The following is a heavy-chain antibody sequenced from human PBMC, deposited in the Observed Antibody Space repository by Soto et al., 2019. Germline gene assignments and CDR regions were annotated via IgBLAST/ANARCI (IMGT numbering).Heavy chain of an antibody. Sequence: PSETLSLTCAVHGDSFSGYFWTWIRQPPGKGLEWIAEITEGGTTNYSPSLKGRVSIAVDSSKRQFSLTLSSVTAADTAMYYCETGDAAMLSPNFDSWSQGSLVTVSS. J-gene: IGHJ5*01. CDR2: ITEGGTT. V-gene: IGHV4-34*01. CDR3: ETGDAAMLSPNFDS. D-gene: IGHD6-25*01. CDR1: GDSFSGYF.